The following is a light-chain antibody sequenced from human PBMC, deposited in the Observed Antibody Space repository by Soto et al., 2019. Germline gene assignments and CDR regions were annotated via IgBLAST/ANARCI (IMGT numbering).Light chain of an antibody. CDR1: QSVSNS. V-gene: IGKV3-11*01. CDR3: QQRSDWIT. J-gene: IGKJ5*01. Sequence: IVFTRSPATLGXXXXXXXTLAXRASQSVSNSLAWFQQKPGQAPRLLIYDASNRATGIPARFSGSGSGTDFTLTISSLEPEDFAVYYCQQRSDWITFGQGTRLEI. CDR2: DAS.